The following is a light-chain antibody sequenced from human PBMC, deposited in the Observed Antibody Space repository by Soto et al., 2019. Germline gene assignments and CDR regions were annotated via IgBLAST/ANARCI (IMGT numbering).Light chain of an antibody. CDR2: EVI. V-gene: IGLV2-23*02. Sequence: QSVLTQPASVSGSPGQSITISCTGTNSDVGSYNLVSWYQQHPGKAPKLMIYEVIKPPSGVSNRFSGSKSGNTASLTISGLQAEDEADYYCCSYAGSNTYVFGGGTKLTVL. CDR1: NSDVGSYNL. J-gene: IGLJ2*01. CDR3: CSYAGSNTYV.